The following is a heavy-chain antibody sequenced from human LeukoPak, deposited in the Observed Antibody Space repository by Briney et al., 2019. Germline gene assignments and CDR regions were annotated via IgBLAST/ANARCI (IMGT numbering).Heavy chain of an antibody. Sequence: PGGSLRLSCAASGFTFSSYAMSWVRQAPGKGLEWVSAISGSGGSTYYADSVKGRFTISRDNSKNTLYLQMNSLRAEDTAVYYCAKGDRARYSGTYVDCWGQGTLVTVSS. D-gene: IGHD1-26*01. CDR1: GFTFSSYA. V-gene: IGHV3-23*01. CDR3: AKGDRARYSGTYVDC. J-gene: IGHJ4*02. CDR2: ISGSGGST.